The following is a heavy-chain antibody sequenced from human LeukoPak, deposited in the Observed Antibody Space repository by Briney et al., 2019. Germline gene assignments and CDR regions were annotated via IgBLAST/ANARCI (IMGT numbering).Heavy chain of an antibody. Sequence: SETLSLTCTVSGGSISSSSYYWGWIRQPPGKGLEWIGEINHSGSTNYNPSLKSRVTISVDTSKNQFSLKLSSVTAADTAVYYCARGEMARYYDFWSGSTPLYNWFDPWGQGTLVTVSS. V-gene: IGHV4-39*07. CDR3: ARGEMARYYDFWSGSTPLYNWFDP. CDR1: GGSISSSSYY. J-gene: IGHJ5*02. D-gene: IGHD3-3*01. CDR2: INHSGST.